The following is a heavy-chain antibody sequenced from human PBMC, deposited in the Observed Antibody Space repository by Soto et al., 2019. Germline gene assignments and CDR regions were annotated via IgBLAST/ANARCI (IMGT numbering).Heavy chain of an antibody. D-gene: IGHD2-15*01. V-gene: IGHV4-34*01. CDR2: INHSGSA. CDR3: ARHKDCSGGSCNAVGYYYGLDV. J-gene: IGHJ6*02. CDR1: GGSFSGYI. Sequence: PSETLSLTCDVYGGSFSGYIWTWIRQTPGKGLQWIGQINHSGSANYNPSLKSRVAISVHTSNSQFSLELSSVTAADTAVYYCARHKDCSGGSCNAVGYYYGLDVWGQGTTVTVSS.